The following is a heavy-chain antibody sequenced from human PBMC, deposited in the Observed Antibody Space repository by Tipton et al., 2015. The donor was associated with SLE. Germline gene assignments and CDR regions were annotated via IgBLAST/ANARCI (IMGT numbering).Heavy chain of an antibody. Sequence: QSGAEVKKPGASVRVSCKASGYTFTSYGISWVRQAPGQGLEWMGWISGYNGNSHFSRRMEGRVTLSIDKSTSTAYMELTSLTFDDTAVYFCARDPIVVVPGADSNWFDAWGQGTLVTVSS. CDR2: ISGYNGNS. V-gene: IGHV1-18*01. CDR1: GYTFTSYG. J-gene: IGHJ5*02. D-gene: IGHD2-2*01. CDR3: ARDPIVVVPGADSNWFDA.